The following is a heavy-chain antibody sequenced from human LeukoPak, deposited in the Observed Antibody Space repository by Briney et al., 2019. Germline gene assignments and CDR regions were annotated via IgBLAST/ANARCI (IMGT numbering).Heavy chain of an antibody. Sequence: LVASVKVSCKASGYTFTGYYIHWVRQAPGQGLEWMGWINPNSGGTNYAQKFQGRVTMTRDTSISTAYMELSRLRSDDTALYYCARVFGSGGSWADYWGQGTLVSVSS. V-gene: IGHV1-2*03. CDR1: GYTFTGYY. CDR2: INPNSGGT. D-gene: IGHD2-15*01. CDR3: ARVFGSGGSWADY. J-gene: IGHJ4*02.